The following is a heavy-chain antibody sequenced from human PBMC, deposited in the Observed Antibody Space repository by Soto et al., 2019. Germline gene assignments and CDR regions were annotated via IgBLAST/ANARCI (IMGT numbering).Heavy chain of an antibody. D-gene: IGHD3-22*01. J-gene: IGHJ5*02. Sequence: SVKVSCKASGGTFSSYAISWVRQAPGQGLEWMGGIIPIFGTANYAQKFQGRVTITADESTSTAYMELSSLRSEDTAVYYCARDWGYYDSSGRPWVEPWGEGTLVT. CDR3: ARDWGYYDSSGRPWVEP. V-gene: IGHV1-69*13. CDR1: GGTFSSYA. CDR2: IIPIFGTA.